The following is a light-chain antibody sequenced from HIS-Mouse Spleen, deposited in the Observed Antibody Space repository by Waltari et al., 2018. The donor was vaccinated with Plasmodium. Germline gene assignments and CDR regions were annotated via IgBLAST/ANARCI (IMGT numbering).Light chain of an antibody. J-gene: IGKJ1*01. CDR3: QQSYSTWT. CDR2: AAS. V-gene: IGKV1-39*01. CDR1: QSISSD. Sequence: DIQMTQSPSSLSASVGDRVTITCRASQSISSDLNWYQQKPGKAPKLLIDAASSLQSGVPSRFSGSGSRTDFTLTISSLQHEVVATYNCQQSYSTWTFGQGTKVEIK.